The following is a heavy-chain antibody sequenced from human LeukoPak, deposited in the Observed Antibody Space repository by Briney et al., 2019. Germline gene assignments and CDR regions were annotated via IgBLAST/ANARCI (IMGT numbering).Heavy chain of an antibody. V-gene: IGHV1-69*13. J-gene: IGHJ5*02. D-gene: IGHD1-1*01. CDR1: GSTFSSYA. Sequence: SVKVSCKASGSTFSSYAISWVRQAPGQGLEWMGGIIPIFSTANYAQKFQGRVTITADESTSTAYMELSSLRSEDTAVYYCARQAQLEPRPFPFDPWGQGTLVTVSS. CDR3: ARQAQLEPRPFPFDP. CDR2: IIPIFSTA.